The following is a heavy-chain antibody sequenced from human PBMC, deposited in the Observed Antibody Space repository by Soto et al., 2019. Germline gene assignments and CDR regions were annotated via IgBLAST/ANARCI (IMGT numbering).Heavy chain of an antibody. CDR2: IYSGGRT. D-gene: IGHD3-22*01. J-gene: IGHJ3*02. CDR1: GFTVSDNY. CDR3: ARDKTSYYDISGIFDI. V-gene: IGHV3-53*01. Sequence: GGSLRLSXAASGFTVSDNYMTWVRQAPGKGLEWVSVIYSGGRTYYADSVKGRFTISRDNSNNTLYLQMNSLRAEDTAVYYCARDKTSYYDISGIFDIWGQGTMVTVSS.